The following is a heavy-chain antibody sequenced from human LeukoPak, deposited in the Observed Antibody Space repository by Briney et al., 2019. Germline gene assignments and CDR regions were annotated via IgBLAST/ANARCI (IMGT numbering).Heavy chain of an antibody. CDR3: IRESLLCPGGY. D-gene: IGHD2/OR15-2a*01. CDR1: GFTFSSYW. CDR2: IKQDGSEK. J-gene: IGHJ4*02. V-gene: IGHV3-7*03. Sequence: PGGSLRLSCAASGFTFSSYWMSWVRQAPGKGLEWVANIKQDGSEKYYVDSVKGRFTISRDNAKNSLFLQMNSLKTEDTAVYYCIRESLLCPGGYWGQGTLVTVSS.